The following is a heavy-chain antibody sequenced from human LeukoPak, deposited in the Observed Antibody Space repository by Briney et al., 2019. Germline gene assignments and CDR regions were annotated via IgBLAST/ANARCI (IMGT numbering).Heavy chain of an antibody. V-gene: IGHV7-4-1*02. D-gene: IGHD5-18*01. J-gene: IGHJ3*02. CDR1: GYTFTSYA. CDR3: ASLWLQSGGWAFDI. CDR2: INTNTGNP. Sequence: GASVKVSCKASGYTFTSYAMNWVRQAPGQGLEWMGWINTNTGNPTYAQGFTGRFVFSLDTSVSTAYLQISSLKAEDTAAYYCASLWLQSGGWAFDIWGQGTMVTVSS.